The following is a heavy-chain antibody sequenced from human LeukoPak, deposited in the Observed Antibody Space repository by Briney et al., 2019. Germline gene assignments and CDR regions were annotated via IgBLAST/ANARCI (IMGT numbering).Heavy chain of an antibody. CDR1: GGSFSGYY. D-gene: IGHD3-22*01. V-gene: IGHV4-34*01. Sequence: SETLSLTCAVYGGSFSGYYWSWIRQPPGKGLEWIGEINHSGNTNYNPSLKGRVTISVDTSKNQFSLKLSSVTAADTAVYYCARGQYYYDSSGYFYWGQGTLVTVSS. CDR3: ARGQYYYDSSGYFY. J-gene: IGHJ4*02. CDR2: INHSGNT.